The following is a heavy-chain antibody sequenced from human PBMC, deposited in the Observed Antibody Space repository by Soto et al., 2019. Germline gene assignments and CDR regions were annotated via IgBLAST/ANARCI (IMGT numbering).Heavy chain of an antibody. CDR1: GFTFSSYG. J-gene: IGHJ6*02. Sequence: GGSLRLSCAASGFTFSSYGMHWVRQAPGKGQEWVAVIWYDGSNKYYADSVKGRFTISRDNSKNTLYLQMNSLRAEDTAVYYCARGYYDFWSGYYPTYYYGMDVWGQGTTVTVSS. CDR2: IWYDGSNK. CDR3: ARGYYDFWSGYYPTYYYGMDV. V-gene: IGHV3-33*01. D-gene: IGHD3-3*01.